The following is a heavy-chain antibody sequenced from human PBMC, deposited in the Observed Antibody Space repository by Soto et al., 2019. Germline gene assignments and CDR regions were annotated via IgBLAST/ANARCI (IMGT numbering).Heavy chain of an antibody. J-gene: IGHJ5*02. D-gene: IGHD3-10*02. CDR3: AHYVSTSPAGWFDP. CDR1: GLSLSTSGEA. CDR2: IYWDDDK. V-gene: IGHV2-5*02. Sequence: QITLKESGPTLVKPTQTLTLTCTFSGLSLSTSGEAVGWIRQPPGKALEWLALIYWDDDKRYNPTLKTRLSITKDTSKPQVVLTLTNMDPVDTATYYCAHYVSTSPAGWFDPWGQGILVTVSS.